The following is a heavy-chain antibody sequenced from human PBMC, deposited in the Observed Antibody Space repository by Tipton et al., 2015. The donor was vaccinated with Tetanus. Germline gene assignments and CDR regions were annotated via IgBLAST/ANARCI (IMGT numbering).Heavy chain of an antibody. V-gene: IGHV4-38-2*01. Sequence: TLSLTCAVSGYSISSGYYWGWIRQPPGKGLEWIGSIYHSGSTYYNPSLKSRVTISVDTSKNQFSRKLSSVTAADTAVYYCARRSDFWSGYLSGEGYFDYWGQGTLVTVSS. CDR2: IYHSGST. CDR3: ARRSDFWSGYLSGEGYFDY. J-gene: IGHJ4*02. CDR1: GYSISSGYY. D-gene: IGHD3-3*01.